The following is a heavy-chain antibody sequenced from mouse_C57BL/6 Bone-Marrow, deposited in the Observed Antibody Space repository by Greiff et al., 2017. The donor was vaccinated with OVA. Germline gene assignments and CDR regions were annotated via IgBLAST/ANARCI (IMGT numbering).Heavy chain of an antibody. CDR2: INSDGGST. Sequence: EVKVEESGGGLVQPGESLKLSCESNEYEFPSHDMSWVRKTPEKRLELVAAINSDGGSTYYPDTMERRFIISRDNTKKTLYLQMSSLRSEDTALYYCARWLGGAWFAYWGQGTLVTVSA. CDR3: ARWLGGAWFAY. J-gene: IGHJ3*01. CDR1: EYEFPSHD. D-gene: IGHD2-2*01. V-gene: IGHV5-2*03.